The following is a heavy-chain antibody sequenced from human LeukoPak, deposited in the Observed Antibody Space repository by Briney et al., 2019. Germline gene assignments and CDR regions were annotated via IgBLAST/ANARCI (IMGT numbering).Heavy chain of an antibody. D-gene: IGHD1-7*01. CDR3: ASRAGKPGNTPWCFDY. V-gene: IGHV3-7*01. J-gene: IGHJ4*02. Sequence: PSGGSLRLSCAASEFTFSSHQMSWVRQAPGKGPEWVANIRQDGSETNYVDSVRGRFTIARDNTKNSLYLQMTSLRGEDTAVYYCASRAGKPGNTPWCFDYWGQGALVTVSS. CDR2: IRQDGSET. CDR1: EFTFSSHQ.